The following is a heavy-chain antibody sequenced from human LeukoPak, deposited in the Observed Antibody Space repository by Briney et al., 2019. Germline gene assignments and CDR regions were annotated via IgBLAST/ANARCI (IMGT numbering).Heavy chain of an antibody. V-gene: IGHV3-9*01. CDR3: ARGYIYASYFDY. Sequence: GGSLRLSCAASGFTFDNYAMYWVRQAPGKVLEWVSGITWNSGSIDYADSVKGRFTISRDNSKNTLYLQMNSLRAEDTAVSYCARGYIYASYFDYWGQGTLVTVSS. CDR2: ITWNSGSI. CDR1: GFTFDNYA. J-gene: IGHJ4*02. D-gene: IGHD5-18*01.